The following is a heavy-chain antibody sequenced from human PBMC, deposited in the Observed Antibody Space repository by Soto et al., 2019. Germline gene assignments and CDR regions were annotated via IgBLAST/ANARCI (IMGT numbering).Heavy chain of an antibody. J-gene: IGHJ4*02. CDR3: AKDNRYYYDSSGFDY. CDR1: GFTFSSYA. D-gene: IGHD3-22*01. V-gene: IGHV3-23*01. Sequence: GGSLRLSCAASGFTFSSYAMSWVRQAPGKGLEWVSAISGSGGSTYYADSVKGRFTISRDNSKNTLYLQMNSLRAEDTAVYYCAKDNRYYYDSSGFDYWGQGTLVTVSS. CDR2: ISGSGGST.